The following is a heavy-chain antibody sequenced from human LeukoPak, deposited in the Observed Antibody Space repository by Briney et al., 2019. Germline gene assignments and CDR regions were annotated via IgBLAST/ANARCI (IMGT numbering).Heavy chain of an antibody. V-gene: IGHV4-31*03. D-gene: IGHD6-19*01. J-gene: IGHJ4*02. CDR3: ARDSSGWDCFDY. CDR1: GGSVTGGGSY. CDR2: RYHSGST. Sequence: SETLSFTCNVSGGSVTGGGSYWNWVRQPPGKGLEWIGYRYHSGSTYYNPALRSRVTISVDTSKKLLSLKLTSVTAADTAVYYCARDSSGWDCFDYWGQGTLVTVSS.